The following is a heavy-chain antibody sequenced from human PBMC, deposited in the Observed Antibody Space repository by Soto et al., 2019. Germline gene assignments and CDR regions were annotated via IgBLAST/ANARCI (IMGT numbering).Heavy chain of an antibody. Sequence: GGSLRLSCAASGFTFSSYSMNWVRQAPGKGLEWVSSISSSSSYIYYADSVKGRFTISRDNAKNSLYLQMNSLRAEDTAVYYWARDIHWNYGRTDYGGKGTLVTVP. CDR1: GFTFSSYS. CDR3: ARDIHWNYGRTDY. J-gene: IGHJ4*02. V-gene: IGHV3-21*01. CDR2: ISSSSSYI. D-gene: IGHD1-7*01.